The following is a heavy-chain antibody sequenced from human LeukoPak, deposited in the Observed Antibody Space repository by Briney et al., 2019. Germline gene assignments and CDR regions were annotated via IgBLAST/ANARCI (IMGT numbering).Heavy chain of an antibody. V-gene: IGHV3-33*01. J-gene: IGHJ4*02. CDR3: ARGSPYYYGSGPPSGY. Sequence: GGSLRLPCAASGFTFSSYGMHWVRQAPGKGLEWVAVIWYDGSNKYYADSVKGRFTISRDNSKNTLYLQMNSLRAEDTAVYYCARGSPYYYGSGPPSGYWGQGTLVTVSS. CDR1: GFTFSSYG. CDR2: IWYDGSNK. D-gene: IGHD3-10*01.